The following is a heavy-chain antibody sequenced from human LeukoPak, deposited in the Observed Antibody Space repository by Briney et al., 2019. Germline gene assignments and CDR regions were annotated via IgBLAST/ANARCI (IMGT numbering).Heavy chain of an antibody. V-gene: IGHV3-11*01. CDR1: GFTFSVYY. CDR2: ISSSGSTI. D-gene: IGHD6-6*01. J-gene: IGHJ4*02. CDR3: ARSPTKYSSSSFDY. Sequence: GGSLRLSCAASGFTFSVYYMSWIRQAPGKGLEWVSYISSSGSTIYYADSVKGRFTISRDNAKNSLYLQMNSLRAEDTAVYYCARSPTKYSSSSFDYWGQGTLVTVSS.